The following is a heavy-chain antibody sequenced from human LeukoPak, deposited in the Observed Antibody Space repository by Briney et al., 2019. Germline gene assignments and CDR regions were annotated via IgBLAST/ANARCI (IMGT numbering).Heavy chain of an antibody. Sequence: QPGGSLRLSCAASGFTFSSYAMSWVRQAPGKGLEWVSSISGSGGSTYYADSVKGRFTISRDNSKNTLYLQMNSLRAEDTAVYYCAKDPFGGVSITFDYWGQGSLVTVSS. CDR1: GFTFSSYA. CDR3: AKDPFGGVSITFDY. V-gene: IGHV3-23*01. D-gene: IGHD3-16*01. J-gene: IGHJ4*02. CDR2: ISGSGGST.